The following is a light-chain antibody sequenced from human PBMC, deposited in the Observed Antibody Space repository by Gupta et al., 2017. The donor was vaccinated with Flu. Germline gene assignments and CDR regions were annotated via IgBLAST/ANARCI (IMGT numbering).Light chain of an antibody. J-gene: IGKJ2*01. CDR1: QSVSTY. Sequence: EIVLTQSPDILSLSPGERATLSCRASQSVSTYLAWYQKKPGQAPRLLIYDASQRATGLTARFGGSWYGKYLPLTSSIRDQEDFAVYFSQNRTNWPPYTFGQGTKLEI. V-gene: IGKV3-11*01. CDR3: QNRTNWPPYT. CDR2: DAS.